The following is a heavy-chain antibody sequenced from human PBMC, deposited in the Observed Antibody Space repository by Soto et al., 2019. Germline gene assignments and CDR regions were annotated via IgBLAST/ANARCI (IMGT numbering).Heavy chain of an antibody. D-gene: IGHD6-19*01. J-gene: IGHJ5*02. CDR2: INHSGST. V-gene: IGHV4-34*01. Sequence: SETLSLTCAVYGGSFSGYYWSWIRQPPGKGLEWIGEINHSGSTNYNPSLKSRVTISVDTSKNQFSLKLSSVTAADTAVYYCARGTQQWLVLNWFDPWGQGTLVTGSS. CDR1: GGSFSGYY. CDR3: ARGTQQWLVLNWFDP.